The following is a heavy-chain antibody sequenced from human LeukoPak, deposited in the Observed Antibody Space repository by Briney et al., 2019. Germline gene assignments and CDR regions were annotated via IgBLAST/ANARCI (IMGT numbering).Heavy chain of an antibody. CDR1: GFTFSSYG. J-gene: IGHJ4*02. D-gene: IGHD2-2*01. CDR2: IWYDGSNK. V-gene: IGHV3-33*01. CDR3: ARGSLHCSSTSCYEVFVY. Sequence: GGSLRLSCAASGFTFSSYGMHGVRQAPGKGLEWVAVIWYDGSNKYYADSVKGRFTISRDNSKNTLYLQMNSLRAEDTAVYYCARGSLHCSSTSCYEVFVYWGQGTLVTVSS.